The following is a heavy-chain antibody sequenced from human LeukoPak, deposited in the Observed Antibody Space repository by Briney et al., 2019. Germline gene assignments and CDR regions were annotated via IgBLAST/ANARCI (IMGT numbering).Heavy chain of an antibody. D-gene: IGHD5-24*01. Sequence: SETLSLTCTVSGGSISSGGYYWSWIRQPPGKGLEWIGYIYHSGSTYYNPSLKSRVTISVDRSKNQFSLTLTSVTPADTAVYYCARDPDGYKFFDYWGRGRPVAVSS. CDR1: GGSISSGGYY. V-gene: IGHV4-30-2*01. CDR3: ARDPDGYKFFDY. CDR2: IYHSGST. J-gene: IGHJ4*02.